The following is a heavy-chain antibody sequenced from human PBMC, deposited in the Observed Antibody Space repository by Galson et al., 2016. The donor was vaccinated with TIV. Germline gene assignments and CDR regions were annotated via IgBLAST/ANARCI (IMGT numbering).Heavy chain of an antibody. CDR3: ARDSWGSGYNSGWEGFDL. J-gene: IGHJ3*01. CDR1: GASVSSGNYY. D-gene: IGHD6-19*01. Sequence: SETLSLTCAVSGASVSSGNYYWTWIRQPPGKGLECIGYIFSSGSTKYNPSLKSRVAISVDTSRNQLSLKLTSVTAADTAVYYCARDSWGSGYNSGWEGFDLWGQGTMVTVSS. V-gene: IGHV4-61*01. CDR2: IFSSGST.